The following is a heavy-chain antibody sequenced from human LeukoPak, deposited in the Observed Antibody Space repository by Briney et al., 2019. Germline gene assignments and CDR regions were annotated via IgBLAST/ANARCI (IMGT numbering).Heavy chain of an antibody. Sequence: GGSLRLSCAASGFTFSSYGMHWVRQAPGKGLEWVAVISYDGSNKYYAASVKGRFTISRDNSKNTLYLQMNSLRAEDTAVYYCARERGYSYGHFDYWGQGTLVTVSS. J-gene: IGHJ4*02. CDR2: ISYDGSNK. V-gene: IGHV3-30*03. D-gene: IGHD5-18*01. CDR3: ARERGYSYGHFDY. CDR1: GFTFSSYG.